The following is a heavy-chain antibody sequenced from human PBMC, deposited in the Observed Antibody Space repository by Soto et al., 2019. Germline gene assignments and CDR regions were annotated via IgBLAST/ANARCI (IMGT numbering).Heavy chain of an antibody. V-gene: IGHV3-15*07. CDR2: IKSKTDGGTT. CDR1: GFTFSNAW. J-gene: IGHJ4*01. Sequence: EVQLVESGGGLVKPGGSLRLSCAASGFTFSNAWINWVRQAPGKGLEWVGRIKSKTDGGTTDFAAPLKGRFAISRYYSKNMVYLQMHSLKTDDTVIYYCTTASLRTMIVFRFDYWVHGTLVTVSS. CDR3: TTASLRTMIVFRFDY. D-gene: IGHD3-22*01.